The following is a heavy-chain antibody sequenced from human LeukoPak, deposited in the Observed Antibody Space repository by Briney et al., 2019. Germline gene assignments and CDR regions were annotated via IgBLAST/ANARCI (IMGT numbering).Heavy chain of an antibody. J-gene: IGHJ4*02. CDR2: IRYDGSNK. CDR3: AKAWDSSGYYYFDY. V-gene: IGHV3-30*02. CDR1: GFTFSSYG. Sequence: GGSLRLSCAASGFTFSSYGMHWVRQAPGKGLEWVAFIRYDGSNKYYADSVKGRFTISRDNSKNTLYLQMNSLRAEDTAVYYCAKAWDSSGYYYFDYWGQGTLVTVSS. D-gene: IGHD3-22*01.